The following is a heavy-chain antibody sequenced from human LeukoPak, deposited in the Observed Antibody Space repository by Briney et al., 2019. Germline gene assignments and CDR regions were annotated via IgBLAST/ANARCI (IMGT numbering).Heavy chain of an antibody. J-gene: IGHJ2*01. CDR3: ARYSDYGASGWYFDL. V-gene: IGHV1-46*01. CDR1: GYTFASYY. CDR2: INPSGGST. D-gene: IGHD4-17*01. Sequence: ASVKVSCKASGYTFASYYMHWVRQAPGQGLEWMGIINPSGGSTSYAQKFQGRVTMTRDTSTSTVYMELSSLRSEDTAVYYCARYSDYGASGWYFDLWGRGTLVTVSS.